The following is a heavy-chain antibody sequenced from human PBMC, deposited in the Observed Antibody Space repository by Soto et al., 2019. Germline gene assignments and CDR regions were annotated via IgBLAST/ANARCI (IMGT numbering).Heavy chain of an antibody. J-gene: IGHJ4*02. CDR3: ATVPASRGAVPLDY. Sequence: ASVKVSCKVSRYTLTELSMHWVRQAPGKGLEWMGGFDPEDGETIYAQKFQGRVTMTEDTSTDTAYMELSSLRSEDTAVYYCATVPASRGAVPLDYWGQGTLVTVSS. CDR1: RYTLTELS. V-gene: IGHV1-24*01. D-gene: IGHD3-10*01. CDR2: FDPEDGET.